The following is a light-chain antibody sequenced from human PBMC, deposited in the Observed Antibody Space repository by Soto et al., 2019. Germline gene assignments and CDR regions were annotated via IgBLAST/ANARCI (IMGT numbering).Light chain of an antibody. Sequence: ETVMTQSPATLSVSPGERATLSCRASQSVSSNVAWYQQKPGQAPRLLIYGASTRATGIPDRFSGSGSGTEFTLTISSLQSEDFAVYYCQQYNNWPPVTFGQGTRLEIK. CDR3: QQYNNWPPVT. CDR2: GAS. CDR1: QSVSSN. J-gene: IGKJ5*01. V-gene: IGKV3-15*01.